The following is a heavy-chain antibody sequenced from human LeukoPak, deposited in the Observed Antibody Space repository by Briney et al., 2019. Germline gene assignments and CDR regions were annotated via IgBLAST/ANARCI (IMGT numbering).Heavy chain of an antibody. CDR1: GFTFSSYG. CDR3: ARDGGDYNTYYFDY. V-gene: IGHV3-33*01. Sequence: GGSLILSCAASGFTFSSYGMHWVRQAPGKGLEWVAVIWYDGSNKYYADSVKGRFTISRDNSKNTLYLQMNSLRAEDTAVYYCARDGGDYNTYYFDYWGQGTLVTVSS. CDR2: IWYDGSNK. J-gene: IGHJ4*02. D-gene: IGHD4-17*01.